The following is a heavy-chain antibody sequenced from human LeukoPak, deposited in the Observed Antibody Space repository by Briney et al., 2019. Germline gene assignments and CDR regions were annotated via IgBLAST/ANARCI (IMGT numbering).Heavy chain of an antibody. D-gene: IGHD6-13*01. CDR3: ARVGVNSSSWPLYYYYGMDV. J-gene: IGHJ6*02. V-gene: IGHV4-4*07. Sequence: PSETLSLTCTVSGGSISSYYWSWIRQPAGKGLEWIGRIYTSGSTNYNPSLKSRVTMSVDTSKNQFSLKLSSVTAADTAVYYCARVGVNSSSWPLYYYYGMDVWGQGTTVTVSS. CDR2: IYTSGST. CDR1: GGSISSYY.